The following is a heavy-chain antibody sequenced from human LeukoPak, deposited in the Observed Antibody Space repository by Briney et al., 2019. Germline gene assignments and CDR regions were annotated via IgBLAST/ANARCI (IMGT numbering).Heavy chain of an antibody. CDR1: GYTFSDYY. CDR2: INPTSGAT. CDR3: AREFRTTTWSFDAFDL. V-gene: IGHV1-2*02. D-gene: IGHD1/OR15-1a*01. Sequence: ASVKVSCKASGYTFSDYYMYWVRQAPGQGLDWVGWINPTSGATNYAQKFQGRVTMTRDTSNNTPHMELSRLRSDDTAVYYCAREFRTTTWSFDAFDLWGQGTMVTVSS. J-gene: IGHJ3*01.